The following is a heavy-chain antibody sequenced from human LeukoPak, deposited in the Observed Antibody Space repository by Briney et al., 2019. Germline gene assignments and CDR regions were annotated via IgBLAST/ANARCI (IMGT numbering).Heavy chain of an antibody. CDR1: GFTFSTYA. V-gene: IGHV3-23*01. Sequence: GGSLTLSCAASGFTFSTYAASWVRQAPGKGLEWVSAITGSGGSTYYADSVKGRFTISRDNSKNTFYLQMNSLRAEDTAVYYCTKGHSCSSPNCHWFDPWGQGTL. CDR3: TKGHSCSSPNCHWFDP. D-gene: IGHD2-2*01. CDR2: ITGSGGST. J-gene: IGHJ5*02.